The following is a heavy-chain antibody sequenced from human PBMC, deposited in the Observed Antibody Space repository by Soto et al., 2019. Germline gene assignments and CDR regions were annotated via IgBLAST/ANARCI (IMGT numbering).Heavy chain of an antibody. D-gene: IGHD1-1*01. J-gene: IGHJ6*02. CDR1: GFTFSSFA. CDR3: ARDRKKGSTSYYYGMDV. CDR2: ISGSGGST. Sequence: PGGSLRLSCAASGFTFSSFAMSWVRQAPGKGLDWVSAISGSGGSTYSADSVKGRFTISRDNAKNSLYLQMNSLRDEDTAVYYCARDRKKGSTSYYYGMDVWGQGTTVTVSS. V-gene: IGHV3-23*01.